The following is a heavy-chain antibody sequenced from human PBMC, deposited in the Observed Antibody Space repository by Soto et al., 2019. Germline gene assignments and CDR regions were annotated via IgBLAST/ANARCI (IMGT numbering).Heavy chain of an antibody. D-gene: IGHD6-19*01. CDR3: AKALPRVWLVRDYYYYMDV. Sequence: GCCLRLSCSASGVRVNSYAMSWVRQTPGKGLEWVSAISGSGGSTYYADSVKGRFTISRDNSKNTLYLQMNSLRAEDTAVYYCAKALPRVWLVRDYYYYMDVWGKGTTVTVSS. CDR2: ISGSGGST. V-gene: IGHV3-23*01. CDR1: GVRVNSYA. J-gene: IGHJ6*03.